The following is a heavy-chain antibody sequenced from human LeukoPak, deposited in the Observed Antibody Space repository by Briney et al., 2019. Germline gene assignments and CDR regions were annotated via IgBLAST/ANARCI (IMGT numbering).Heavy chain of an antibody. J-gene: IGHJ4*02. Sequence: ASVKVSCKASGYTFTGYYMHWVRQAPGQGLEWMGWINPNSGGTNYAQKFQGRVTMTRDTSISTAYMELSRLRSDDTAVYYCARAQGFFWSGYYKDYWGQGTLVTVSS. V-gene: IGHV1-2*02. CDR1: GYTFTGYY. D-gene: IGHD3-3*01. CDR2: INPNSGGT. CDR3: ARAQGFFWSGYYKDY.